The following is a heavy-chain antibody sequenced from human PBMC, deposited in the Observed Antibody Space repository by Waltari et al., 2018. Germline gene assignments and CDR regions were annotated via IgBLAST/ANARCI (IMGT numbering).Heavy chain of an antibody. CDR2: IKQDGSEK. CDR1: GFTFSSYW. CDR3: ARDPRWLVGEYYFDY. V-gene: IGHV3-7*01. D-gene: IGHD6-19*01. J-gene: IGHJ4*02. Sequence: EVQLVESGGGLVQPGGSLRLSCAASGFTFSSYWMSWVRQAPGKGLEWVANIKQDGSEKYYVDSVKSRFTISRDNAKNSLYLQMNSLRAEDTAVYYCARDPRWLVGEYYFDYWGQGTLVTVSS.